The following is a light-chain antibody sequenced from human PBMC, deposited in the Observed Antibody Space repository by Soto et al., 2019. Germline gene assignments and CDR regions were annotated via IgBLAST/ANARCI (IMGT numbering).Light chain of an antibody. CDR1: RCLVYRDGHTY. CDR2: KVS. J-gene: IGKJ5*01. Sequence: DVVMTQFPLGLPVPLGQAPSLSCRSSRCLVYRDGHTYLNWFQQRQGQSPRXLIYKVSKRDSGVPDRFSGSGSGTDFALKISNVEEEDGGVYDGMQGTHWTTTFGQGTRLEIK. V-gene: IGKV2-30*01. CDR3: MQGTHWTTT.